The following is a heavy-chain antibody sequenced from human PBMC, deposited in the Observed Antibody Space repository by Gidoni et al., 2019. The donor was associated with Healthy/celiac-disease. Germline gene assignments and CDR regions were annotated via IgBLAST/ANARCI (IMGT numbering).Heavy chain of an antibody. V-gene: IGHV4-59*09. Sequence: STNYNPSLKSRVTISVDTSKNQFSLKLSSVTAADTAVYYCARGPWLPVTHNWFDPWGQGTLVTVSS. CDR3: ARGPWLPVTHNWFDP. J-gene: IGHJ5*02. CDR2: ST. D-gene: IGHD5-12*01.